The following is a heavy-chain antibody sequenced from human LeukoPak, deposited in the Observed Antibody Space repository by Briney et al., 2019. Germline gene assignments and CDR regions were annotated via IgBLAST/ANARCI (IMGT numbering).Heavy chain of an antibody. J-gene: IGHJ6*02. V-gene: IGHV3-33*01. Sequence: GGSLRLSCAASGFIFRSYGMHWVRQAPGKGLEWVAVIWFDGDNKEYGDSVKGRFTISRDNSKNTLYLQMNSLRVEDTAVYYCTRVALPYYDDSTGYYGYYNGMDVWGQGTTVTVSS. CDR2: IWFDGDNK. D-gene: IGHD3-22*01. CDR1: GFIFRSYG. CDR3: TRVALPYYDDSTGYYGYYNGMDV.